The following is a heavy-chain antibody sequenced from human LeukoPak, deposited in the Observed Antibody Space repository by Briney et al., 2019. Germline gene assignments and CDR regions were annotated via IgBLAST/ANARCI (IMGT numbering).Heavy chain of an antibody. CDR3: AKLPRGGGLYFDY. V-gene: IGHV3-23*01. Sequence: GGSLRLSCAASGFTLSSYAMSWVRQAPGKGLEWVSAISGSGGSTYYADSVKGRFTISRDNSKNTLYLQMNSLRAEDTAVYYCAKLPRGGGLYFDYWGQGTLVTVSS. CDR1: GFTLSSYA. J-gene: IGHJ4*02. D-gene: IGHD3-16*01. CDR2: ISGSGGST.